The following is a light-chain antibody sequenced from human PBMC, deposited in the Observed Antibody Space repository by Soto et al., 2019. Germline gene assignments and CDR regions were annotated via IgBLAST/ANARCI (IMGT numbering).Light chain of an antibody. Sequence: QSALTQPASVSGSPGQSITISCTGTSSDVGGYKYVSWYQQHPGKVPKLMIYEVSNRPSGVSNRFSGSKSGDTASLTISGLQPEYEADYYSSSYPSSSTVVFGGGTKLT. V-gene: IGLV2-14*01. J-gene: IGLJ2*01. CDR3: SSYPSSSTVV. CDR1: SSDVGGYKY. CDR2: EVS.